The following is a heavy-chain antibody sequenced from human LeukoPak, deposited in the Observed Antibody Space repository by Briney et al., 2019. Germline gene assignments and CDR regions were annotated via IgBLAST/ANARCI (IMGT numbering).Heavy chain of an antibody. CDR3: ARDLLILGESHDY. CDR1: GYTFTGYY. Sequence: ASVKVSCKASGYTFTGYYMHWVRQPPGRGLGWMGWINPNGGGTNYAKKFQGRVTMTRDTSISTAYMELSRLRSDDTAVYYCARDLLILGESHDYWGQGTLVTVSS. CDR2: INPNGGGT. V-gene: IGHV1-2*02. J-gene: IGHJ4*02. D-gene: IGHD3-10*01.